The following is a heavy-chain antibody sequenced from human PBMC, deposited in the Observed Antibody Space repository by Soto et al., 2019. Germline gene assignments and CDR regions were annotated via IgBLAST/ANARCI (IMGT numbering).Heavy chain of an antibody. Sequence: RSLTCAVYGGSFSGYYWSWIRQPPGKGLEWIGEINHSGSTNYNPSLKSRVTISVDTSKNQFSLKLSSVTAADTAVYYCARGRSSGYYLYYYYGMNVWGQGTTVTVSS. CDR3: ARGRSSGYYLYYYYGMNV. V-gene: IGHV4-34*01. CDR1: GGSFSGYY. D-gene: IGHD3-22*01. CDR2: INHSGST. J-gene: IGHJ6*02.